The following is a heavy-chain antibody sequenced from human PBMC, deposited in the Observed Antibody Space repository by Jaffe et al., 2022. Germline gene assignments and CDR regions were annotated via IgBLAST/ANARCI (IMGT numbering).Heavy chain of an antibody. CDR1: GYTFTSYD. V-gene: IGHV1-8*01. CDR3: ARGVISRIFGVVTVIYMDV. CDR2: MNPNSGNT. Sequence: QVQLVQSGAEVKKPGASVKVSCKASGYTFTSYDINWVRQATGQGLEWMGWMNPNSGNTGYAQKFQGRVTMTRNTSISTAYMELSSLRSEDTAVYYCARGVISRIFGVVTVIYMDVWGKGTTVTVSS. J-gene: IGHJ6*03. D-gene: IGHD3-3*02.